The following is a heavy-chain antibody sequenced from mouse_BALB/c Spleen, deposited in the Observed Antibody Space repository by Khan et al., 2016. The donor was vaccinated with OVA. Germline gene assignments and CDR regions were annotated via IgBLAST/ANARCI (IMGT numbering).Heavy chain of an antibody. CDR2: ISYSGNT. D-gene: IGHD1-1*01. J-gene: IGHJ2*01. V-gene: IGHV3-2*02. CDR1: GYSITSDYA. Sequence: EVQLQESGPGLVKPSQSLSLTCTVTGYSITSDYAWNWIRQLPGNKLEWMGFISYSGNTTYNPSLKIRISIPRDTSKNQFFLQLNSVTTEDTATYYCARVYGGDFDYWGQGTTLTVSS. CDR3: ARVYGGDFDY.